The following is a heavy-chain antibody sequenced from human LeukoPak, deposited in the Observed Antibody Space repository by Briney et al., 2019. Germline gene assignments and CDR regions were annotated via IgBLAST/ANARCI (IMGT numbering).Heavy chain of an antibody. D-gene: IGHD2-15*01. CDR3: ARDALGYCSGGSCYSAYDAFDI. CDR2: ISYDGSNK. CDR1: GFTFSSCA. Sequence: GGSLRLSCAASGFTFSSCAMHWVRQAPGKGLEWVAVISYDGSNKYYADSVKGRFTISRDNSKNTLYLQMNSLRAEDTAVYYCARDALGYCSGGSCYSAYDAFDIWGQGTMVTVSS. V-gene: IGHV3-30-3*01. J-gene: IGHJ3*02.